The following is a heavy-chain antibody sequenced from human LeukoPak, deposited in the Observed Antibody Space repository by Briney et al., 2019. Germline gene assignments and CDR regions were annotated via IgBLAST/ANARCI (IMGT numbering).Heavy chain of an antibody. J-gene: IGHJ6*02. CDR3: VKGGYSWEDYYYGMDV. Sequence: GGSLRLSCSASGFTLSSYAMHWVRQAPGKGLEYVSAISSNGGSTYYADSVKGRFTISRDNSKNTLYLQMSSLRAEDTAVYYCVKGGYSWEDYYYGMDVWGQGTTVTVSS. CDR2: ISSNGGST. CDR1: GFTLSSYA. V-gene: IGHV3-64D*09. D-gene: IGHD1-1*01.